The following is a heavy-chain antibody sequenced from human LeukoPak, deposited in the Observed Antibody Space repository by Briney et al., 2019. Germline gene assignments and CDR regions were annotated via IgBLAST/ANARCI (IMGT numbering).Heavy chain of an antibody. Sequence: GGSLRLSCAASGFTFSNYWMHWVRQAPGEGLVWVARITSDGSSTSHADAVKGRFTISRDNAKNTLYLQINSLRVEDTAVYYCARDYAVGESFDIWGQGTLVTVSS. V-gene: IGHV3-74*01. D-gene: IGHD3-16*01. CDR3: ARDYAVGESFDI. CDR1: GFTFSNYW. J-gene: IGHJ3*02. CDR2: ITSDGSST.